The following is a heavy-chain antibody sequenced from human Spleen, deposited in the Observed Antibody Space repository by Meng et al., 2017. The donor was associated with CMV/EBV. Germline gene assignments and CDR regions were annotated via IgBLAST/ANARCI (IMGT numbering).Heavy chain of an antibody. J-gene: IGHJ6*02. CDR1: GFTFSNYE. CDR2: ISRSANTV. D-gene: IGHD3-10*01. V-gene: IGHV3-48*03. CDR3: ARSRGVRGVIGYGMDV. Sequence: GESLKISCGASGFTFSNYEMSWIRQAPGKGLEWISYISRSANTVYYADSVKGRFTISRDNAKNSLYVQMNSLRADDTALYYCARSRGVRGVIGYGMDVWGQGTTVTVSS.